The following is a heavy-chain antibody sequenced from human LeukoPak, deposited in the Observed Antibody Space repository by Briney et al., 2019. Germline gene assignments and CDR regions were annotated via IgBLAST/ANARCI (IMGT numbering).Heavy chain of an antibody. CDR3: ARVSTVVPAAEMYYFDY. CDR1: GGSISSSSYY. D-gene: IGHD2-2*01. J-gene: IGHJ4*02. CDR2: IYYSGST. Sequence: SETLSLTCTVSGGSISSSSYYWGWIRQPPGKGLEWIGSIYYSGSTYCNPSLKSRVTISVDTSKNQFSLKLSSVTAADTAVYYCARVSTVVPAAEMYYFDYWGQGTLVTVSS. V-gene: IGHV4-39*07.